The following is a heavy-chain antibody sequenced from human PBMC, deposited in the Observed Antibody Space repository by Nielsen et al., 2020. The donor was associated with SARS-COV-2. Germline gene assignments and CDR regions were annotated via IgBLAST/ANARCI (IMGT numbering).Heavy chain of an antibody. CDR1: GGSISSGYYY. Sequence: SETLSLTCTVSGGSISSGYYYWSWLRQPPGKGREWFGYTYYSGSTYYHPSLKSPVTISVDTSKNQFSLKPSSVTAAATAVYYCARSGFTYLNYFDPWGQGTLVPVSS. J-gene: IGHJ5*02. V-gene: IGHV4-30-4*08. CDR3: ARSGFTYLNYFDP. D-gene: IGHD5-12*01. CDR2: TYYSGST.